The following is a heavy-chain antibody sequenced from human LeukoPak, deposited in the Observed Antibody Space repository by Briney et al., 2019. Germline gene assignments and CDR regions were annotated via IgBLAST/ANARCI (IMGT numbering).Heavy chain of an antibody. CDR3: ARAARGDYDSSGYLLHYDY. D-gene: IGHD3-22*01. J-gene: IGHJ4*02. V-gene: IGHV3-48*01. CDR2: ISSISSTI. CDR1: GFTFSSYS. Sequence: GGSLRLSCAASGFTFSSYSMNWVRQAPGKWLEWVSYISSISSTIYYADSAKGRFTISRDNAKNSLYLQMNSLRAEDTAVYYCARAARGDYDSSGYLLHYDYWGQGTLVTVSS.